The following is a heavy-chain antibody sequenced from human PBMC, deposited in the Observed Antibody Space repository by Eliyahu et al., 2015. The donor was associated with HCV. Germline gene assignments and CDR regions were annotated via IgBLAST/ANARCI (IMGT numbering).Heavy chain of an antibody. J-gene: IGHJ4*02. CDR3: ARGYTGSCIYS. D-gene: IGHD1-26*01. CDR2: ISYDESNN. Sequence: QVRLVESGGGVVQPGGSLRLSCAASGFTFSNYAMHWVRQAPGEGLEWVAVISYDESNNYYIDSVKGRFTISRDNPKNTLYLQMNSLKPEDAAIYYCARGYTGSCIYSWGQGTLVTVSS. CDR1: GFTFSNYA. V-gene: IGHV3-30*04.